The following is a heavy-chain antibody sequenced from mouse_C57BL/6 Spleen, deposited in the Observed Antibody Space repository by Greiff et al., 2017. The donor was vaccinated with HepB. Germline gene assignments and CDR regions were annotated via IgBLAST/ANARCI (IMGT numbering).Heavy chain of an antibody. J-gene: IGHJ4*01. Sequence: QVQLKESGAELARPGASVKLSCQASGYPFTSYGISWVQQRTGPGLEWIGAIYPRRGNTYYNEKFQGKATLTAAKSSSTAYMALRSLTSEDSAVYFWARSSTTVVAPYAMDYWGQGTSVTVSS. D-gene: IGHD1-1*01. CDR1: GYPFTSYG. CDR2: IYPRRGNT. V-gene: IGHV1-81*01. CDR3: ARSSTTVVAPYAMDY.